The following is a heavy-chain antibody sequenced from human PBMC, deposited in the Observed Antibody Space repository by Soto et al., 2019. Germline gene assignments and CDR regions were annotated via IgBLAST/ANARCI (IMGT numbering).Heavy chain of an antibody. Sequence: PGGSLRLSCAASGFTFSSYEMNWVRQAPGKGLEWVSYISSSGSTIYYADSVKGRFTISRDNAKNSLYLQMNSLRAEDTAVYYCARDRTLQSRPGAWFDPWGQGTLVTVSS. V-gene: IGHV3-48*03. CDR2: ISSSGSTI. CDR3: ARDRTLQSRPGAWFDP. J-gene: IGHJ5*02. CDR1: GFTFSSYE. D-gene: IGHD2-2*01.